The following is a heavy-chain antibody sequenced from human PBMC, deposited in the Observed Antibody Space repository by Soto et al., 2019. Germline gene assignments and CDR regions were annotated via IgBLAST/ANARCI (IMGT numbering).Heavy chain of an antibody. CDR1: GFTFSGSA. CDR3: TSPMTTGDY. V-gene: IGHV3-73*01. CDR2: IRSKANSYAT. D-gene: IGHD4-17*01. J-gene: IGHJ4*02. Sequence: EVQLVESGGGLVQPGGSLKLSCAASGFTFSGSAMHWVRQASGKGLEWVGRIRSKANSYATAYAASVKGRFTISRDDSKNTAYLQMNSLKTEDTAVYYCTSPMTTGDYWGQGTLVTVSS.